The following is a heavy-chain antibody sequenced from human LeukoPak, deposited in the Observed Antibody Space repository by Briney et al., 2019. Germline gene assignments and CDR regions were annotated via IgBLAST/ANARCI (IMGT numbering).Heavy chain of an antibody. CDR3: ARELWLRAFDI. CDR1: GGSISSYY. D-gene: IGHD5-18*01. J-gene: IGHJ3*02. V-gene: IGHV4-59*01. Sequence: RTSETLSLTCTVSGGSISSYYWSWIRQPPGKGLEWIGYIYYSGSTNYNPSLKSRVTISVDTSKNQFSLKLSSVTAADTAVYYCARELWLRAFDIWGQGTVVTVSS. CDR2: IYYSGST.